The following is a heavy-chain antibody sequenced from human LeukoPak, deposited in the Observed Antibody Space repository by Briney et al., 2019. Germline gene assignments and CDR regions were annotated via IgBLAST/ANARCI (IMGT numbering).Heavy chain of an antibody. V-gene: IGHV1-18*01. D-gene: IGHD1-26*01. Sequence: ASVKVSCKASGYTFSNYGITWVRQAPGQGLEWMGWISGYNGNTNYAQKFQGRVTMTTETSTSTACMELRSLRSDDTAVYYCARDTTRDNWFDPWGQGTLVTVSS. J-gene: IGHJ5*02. CDR2: ISGYNGNT. CDR3: ARDTTRDNWFDP. CDR1: GYTFSNYG.